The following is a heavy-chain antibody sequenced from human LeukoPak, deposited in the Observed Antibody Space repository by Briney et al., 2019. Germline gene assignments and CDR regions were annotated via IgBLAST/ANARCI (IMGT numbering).Heavy chain of an antibody. CDR2: ISYDGSNK. J-gene: IGHJ4*02. D-gene: IGHD3-10*01. CDR3: ARSNMVRGPWGY. V-gene: IGHV3-30*04. Sequence: GGSLRLSCAASGFTFSSYAMHWVRQAPGKGLEWVAVISYDGSNKYYADSVKGRFTISRDNSKNTLYLQMNSLRAEDTAVYYCARSNMVRGPWGYWGQGTLVTVSS. CDR1: GFTFSSYA.